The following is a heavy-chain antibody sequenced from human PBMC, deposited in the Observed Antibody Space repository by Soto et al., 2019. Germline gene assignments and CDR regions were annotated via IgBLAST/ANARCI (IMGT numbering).Heavy chain of an antibody. V-gene: IGHV4-39*01. J-gene: IGHJ3*02. CDR1: GGSSVNLSCY. Sequence: SEILSLPWSVAGGSSVNLSCYCNMNQKHPGKGLEWIGNVYYSGNNHYNPSLNSRVTMSIDTSKNQFSLRLSSVTAADTAVYYCARHPRGGYTTRDESFDIRGQGTMVT. CDR2: VYYSGNN. D-gene: IGHD3-22*01. CDR3: ARHPRGGYTTRDESFDI.